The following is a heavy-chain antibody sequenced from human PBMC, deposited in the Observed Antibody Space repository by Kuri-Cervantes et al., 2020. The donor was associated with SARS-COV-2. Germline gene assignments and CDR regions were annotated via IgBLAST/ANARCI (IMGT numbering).Heavy chain of an antibody. Sequence: GESLKISCAASGFIFSTYGMNWVRQAPGKGLEWVSSLSSSSSYIYYADSVRGRFTISRDNARNSLHLQMNSLGVDDTAVYYCARVMYGDYPGHHDTFDVWGQGTVVTVSS. J-gene: IGHJ3*01. D-gene: IGHD4-17*01. V-gene: IGHV3-21*01. CDR3: ARVMYGDYPGHHDTFDV. CDR1: GFIFSTYG. CDR2: LSSSSSYI.